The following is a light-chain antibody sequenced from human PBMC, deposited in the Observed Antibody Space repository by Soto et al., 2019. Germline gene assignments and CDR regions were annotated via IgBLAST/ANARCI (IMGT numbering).Light chain of an antibody. J-gene: IGKJ5*01. CDR3: QQYGTLIT. V-gene: IGKV3-20*01. CDR2: YAS. Sequence: EIVLTQSPGTLSLSPGERATLSCRASQRLGNTYLASYQRKRGQAPRLLIYYASRRATDIPDRFSGSGAGTDFTLTITRLEPEDSAVYYCQQYGTLITFGQGTRLEIK. CDR1: QRLGNTY.